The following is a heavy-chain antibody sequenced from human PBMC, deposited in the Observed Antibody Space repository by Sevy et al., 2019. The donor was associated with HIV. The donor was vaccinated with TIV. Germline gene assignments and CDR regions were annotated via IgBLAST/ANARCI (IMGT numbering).Heavy chain of an antibody. CDR3: ARELISGRYYGMDV. D-gene: IGHD6-19*01. J-gene: IGHJ6*02. V-gene: IGHV4-59*01. CDR2: IYYTGST. CDR1: GGSISSYY. Sequence: SETLSLTCTVSGGSISSYYWSWIRQPPGKGLEWVGYIYYTGSTTYNPSLKSRVTISVDTSKNQFSLKLSSVTAADTAVYYWARELISGRYYGMDVWGQGTTVTVSS.